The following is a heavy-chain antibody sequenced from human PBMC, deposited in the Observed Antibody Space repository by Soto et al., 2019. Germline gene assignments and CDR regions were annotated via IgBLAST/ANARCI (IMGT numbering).Heavy chain of an antibody. J-gene: IGHJ4*02. Sequence: SETLSLTCAVYGGSFSGYYWSWIRQPPGKGLEWIGEINHSGSTNYNSSLKSRVTISVDTSKNQFSLKLSSVTAADTAVYYCARKGGPRITMIVVVITTLPPYFDYWGQGTLVTVSS. D-gene: IGHD3-22*01. CDR3: ARKGGPRITMIVVVITTLPPYFDY. CDR2: INHSGST. V-gene: IGHV4-34*01. CDR1: GGSFSGYY.